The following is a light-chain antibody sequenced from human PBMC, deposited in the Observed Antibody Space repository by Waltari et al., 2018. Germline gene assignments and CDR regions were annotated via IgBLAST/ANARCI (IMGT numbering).Light chain of an antibody. Sequence: QLVLTQSPSASASLGASVKLTCTLSSGHSSNIIAWHQQQPEKGPRCLMKVNSDGSHSKGDEIPVRFSGSSSGAERYLTIASLQSEDEADYYCQTGGHGTWVFGGGTKLTVL. CDR1: SGHSSNI. CDR3: QTGGHGTWV. J-gene: IGLJ3*02. V-gene: IGLV4-69*01. CDR2: VNSDGSH.